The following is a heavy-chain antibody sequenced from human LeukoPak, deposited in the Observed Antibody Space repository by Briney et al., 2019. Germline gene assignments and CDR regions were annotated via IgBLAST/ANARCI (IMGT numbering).Heavy chain of an antibody. Sequence: SQTLSLTCTVSGGSISSGGYYWSWIRQHPGKGLEWIGYIYYSGSTYYNPSLKSRVTISVDTSKNQFSLKLSSVTAADTAVYYCARTTYYDILTGYYNLAFDIWGQGTMVTVSS. D-gene: IGHD3-9*01. V-gene: IGHV4-31*03. CDR2: IYYSGST. CDR3: ARTTYYDILTGYYNLAFDI. J-gene: IGHJ3*02. CDR1: GGSISSGGYY.